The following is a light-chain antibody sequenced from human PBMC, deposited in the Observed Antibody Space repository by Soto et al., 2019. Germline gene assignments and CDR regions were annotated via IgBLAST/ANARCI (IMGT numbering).Light chain of an antibody. CDR1: SSDVGGYKY. CDR3: CSYVGATTYV. J-gene: IGLJ1*01. CDR2: EVS. Sequence: QSVLTQPPSASGSPGQSVTISCTGTSSDVGGYKYVSWYQQHPGKAPKLMIYEVSKRPSGVPDRFSGSNSGSTASLTISGLQAEDEADYYCCSYVGATTYVFGTGTKVTVL. V-gene: IGLV2-8*01.